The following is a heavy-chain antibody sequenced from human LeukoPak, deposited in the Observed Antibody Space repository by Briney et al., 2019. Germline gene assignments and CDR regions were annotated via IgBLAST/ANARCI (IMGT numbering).Heavy chain of an antibody. D-gene: IGHD2-21*01. CDR2: INHSGST. CDR3: ARLGENYYFDY. Sequence: SETLSLTCAVYGGSFSGHYWSWIRQPPGKGLEWTGEINHSGSTNYNPSLKSRVTISVDTSKNQFSLKLSSVTAADTAVYYCARLGENYYFDYWGREPWSPSPQ. CDR1: GGSFSGHY. V-gene: IGHV4-34*01. J-gene: IGHJ4*02.